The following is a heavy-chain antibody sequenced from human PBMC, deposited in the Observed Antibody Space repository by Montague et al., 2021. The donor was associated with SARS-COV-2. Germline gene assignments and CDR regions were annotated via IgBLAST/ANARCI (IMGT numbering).Heavy chain of an antibody. CDR2: FDPEDGET. CDR1: GCTLSEVS. V-gene: IGHV1-24*01. Sequence: SVKVSCKVSGCTLSEVSMHWVRQAPGNGLEWMGGFDPEDGETIYAQRFQGRVTMTEDTSTDTAYMELSSLRSEDSGVYYCATSRWSLLPEYWGQGTLVTVSS. D-gene: IGHD2-21*02. J-gene: IGHJ4*02. CDR3: ATSRWSLLPEY.